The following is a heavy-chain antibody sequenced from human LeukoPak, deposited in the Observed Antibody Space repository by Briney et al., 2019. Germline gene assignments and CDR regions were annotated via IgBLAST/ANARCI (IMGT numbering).Heavy chain of an antibody. J-gene: IGHJ4*02. V-gene: IGHV3-21*01. CDR3: ASRVAVAGTQDY. D-gene: IGHD6-19*01. CDR1: GFTFSVYS. CDR2: ISSSSGSI. Sequence: PGGSLRLSCAASGFTFSVYSMNWVRQAPGKGLEWVSSISSSSGSINYADSVKGRFTISRDNAKNSLYLQMNSLRAEDTAVYYCASRVAVAGTQDYWGQGTLVTVSS.